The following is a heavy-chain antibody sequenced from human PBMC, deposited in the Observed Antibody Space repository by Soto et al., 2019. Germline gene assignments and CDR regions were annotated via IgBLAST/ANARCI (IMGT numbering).Heavy chain of an antibody. V-gene: IGHV3-48*02. CDR3: ARRDSSGWYYFDY. CDR2: ISSSSSTI. CDR1: GFTFSSFG. Sequence: EVQLVESGGGLVQPGGSLRLSCAASGFTFSSFGMNWVRQAPGKGLEWVSYISSSSSTIYYADSVKGRFTISRDNAKNSLLLEMNSLRDEDTAVYYCARRDSSGWYYFDYWGQGTLVTVSS. J-gene: IGHJ4*02. D-gene: IGHD6-19*01.